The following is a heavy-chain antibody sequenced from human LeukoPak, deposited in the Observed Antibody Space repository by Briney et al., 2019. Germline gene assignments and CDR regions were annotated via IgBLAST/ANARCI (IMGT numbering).Heavy chain of an antibody. CDR3: ARGVIPYFDY. D-gene: IGHD3-22*01. V-gene: IGHV3-48*03. CDR2: ISSSGSTI. CDR1: GFTFSSYE. Sequence: GGSLRLSCAASGFTFSSYEMNWVCQAPGKGLEWVSYISSSGSTIYYADSVKGRFTISRDNAKNSLYLQMNSLRAEDTAVYYCARGVIPYFDYWGQGTLVTVSS. J-gene: IGHJ4*02.